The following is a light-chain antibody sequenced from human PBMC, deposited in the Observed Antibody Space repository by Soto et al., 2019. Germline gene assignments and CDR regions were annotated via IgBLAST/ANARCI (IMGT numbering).Light chain of an antibody. CDR2: GAS. V-gene: IGKV3-20*01. CDR1: QSVSSNY. Sequence: ESVVTQSPGTLSLSPGERATLSCRASQSVSSNYLAWYQQKPGQAPRLLIYGASSRASDIPDRFSGSGSGTDFPLIISRLEPEDFAMYYYHQYGSTPFTFGPRTKVDVK. CDR3: HQYGSTPFT. J-gene: IGKJ3*01.